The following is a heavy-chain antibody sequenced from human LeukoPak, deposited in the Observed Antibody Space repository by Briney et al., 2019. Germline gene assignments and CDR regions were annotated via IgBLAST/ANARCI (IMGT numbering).Heavy chain of an antibody. CDR1: GFIFSASA. CDR2: IWKDGSNE. CDR3: ACNGYVHGSLDY. Sequence: PGGSLRLSCAASGFIFSASAMHWVRQAPGKGLEWVAVIWKDGSNEKYADSVRGRFSISRDGYKNTVDLQIHSVRDETEVVCECACNGYVHGSLDYWGQGTLVSVSS. V-gene: IGHV3-33*01. J-gene: IGHJ4*02. D-gene: IGHD2-2*03.